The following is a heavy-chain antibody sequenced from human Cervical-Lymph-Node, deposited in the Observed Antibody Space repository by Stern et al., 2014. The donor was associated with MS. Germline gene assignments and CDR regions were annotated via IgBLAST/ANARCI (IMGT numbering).Heavy chain of an antibody. Sequence: VQLVESGGGVVQPGRSLRLSCAASGFTFSAYGMHWVRQAPGKGLEWVAVISVDGAPTSSADSVKGLFSISRDNSKTALLLQMNGLRAEATALYFCAKPGSIGSYYYHGLDVWGQGTTVTVSS. D-gene: IGHD1-26*01. CDR3: AKPGSIGSYYYHGLDV. CDR1: GFTFSAYG. V-gene: IGHV3-30*18. J-gene: IGHJ6*02. CDR2: ISVDGAPT.